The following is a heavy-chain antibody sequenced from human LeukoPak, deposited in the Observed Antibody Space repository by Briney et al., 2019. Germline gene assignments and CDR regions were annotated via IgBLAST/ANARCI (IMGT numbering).Heavy chain of an antibody. CDR1: GFTFSSYS. Sequence: GGSLRLSCAASGFTFSSYSMNWVRQAPGKGLEWVSSISSSSSYIYYADSVKGRFTISRDNAKNSLYLQMNSLRAEDTAVYYCAREGPRVGAFDYWGQGTLVTVSS. V-gene: IGHV3-21*01. D-gene: IGHD1-26*01. CDR3: AREGPRVGAFDY. CDR2: ISSSSSYI. J-gene: IGHJ4*02.